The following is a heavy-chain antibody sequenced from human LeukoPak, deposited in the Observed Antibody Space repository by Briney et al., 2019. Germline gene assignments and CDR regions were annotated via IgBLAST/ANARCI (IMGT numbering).Heavy chain of an antibody. Sequence: GRSLRLSCAASGFTFDDYAMHWVRQAPGKGLEWVSGISWNSGSIGYADSVKGRFTISRDNAKNSLYLQMNSLRAEDMALYYCAKANAGGRDVSSFDYWGQGTLVTVSS. CDR1: GFTFDDYA. CDR3: AKANAGGRDVSSFDY. D-gene: IGHD3-16*01. J-gene: IGHJ4*02. CDR2: ISWNSGSI. V-gene: IGHV3-9*03.